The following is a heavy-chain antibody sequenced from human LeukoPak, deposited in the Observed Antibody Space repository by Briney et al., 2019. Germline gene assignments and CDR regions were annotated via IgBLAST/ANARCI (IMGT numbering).Heavy chain of an antibody. CDR1: GYTFTGYY. CDR2: INPNSGGT. CDR3: AREIYSSGWYVSDY. J-gene: IGHJ4*02. V-gene: IGHV1-2*02. Sequence: ASVKVSCKASGYTFTGYYMHWVRQAPGQGLEWMGWINPNSGGTNYAQKFQGRVTMTTDTSTSTAYMELRSLRSDDTAVYYCAREIYSSGWYVSDYWGQGTLVTVSS. D-gene: IGHD6-19*01.